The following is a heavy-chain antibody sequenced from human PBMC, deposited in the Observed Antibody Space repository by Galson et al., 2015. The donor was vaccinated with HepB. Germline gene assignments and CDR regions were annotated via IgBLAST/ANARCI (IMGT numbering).Heavy chain of an antibody. V-gene: IGHV3-30*04. CDR1: GFTFSSYA. CDR3: ARETIHRVQQWLAYYYYYGMDV. CDR2: ISYDGSNK. Sequence: SLRLSCAASGFTFSSYAMHWVRQAPGKGLEWVAVISYDGSNKYYADSVKGRFTISRDNSKNTLYLQMNSLRAEDTAVYYCARETIHRVQQWLAYYYYYGMDVWGQGTTVTVSS. D-gene: IGHD6-19*01. J-gene: IGHJ6*02.